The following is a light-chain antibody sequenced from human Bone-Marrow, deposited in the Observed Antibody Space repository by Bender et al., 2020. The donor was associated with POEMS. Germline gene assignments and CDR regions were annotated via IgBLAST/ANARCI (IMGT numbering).Light chain of an antibody. CDR1: NIASKT. CDR3: CSYGGGPTYL. J-gene: IGLJ1*01. CDR2: DDN. V-gene: IGLV3-21*02. Sequence: SYVLTQPPSVSVAPGQTATITCGGNNIASKTVHWYQQKPGQAPVLVVYDDNARPSGIPERFTGSKSGNTASLTISGLQAEDEADYYCCSYGGGPTYLFATGTKVTVL.